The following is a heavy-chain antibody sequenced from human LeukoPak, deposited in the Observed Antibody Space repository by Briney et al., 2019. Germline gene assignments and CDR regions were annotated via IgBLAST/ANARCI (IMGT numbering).Heavy chain of an antibody. D-gene: IGHD2-15*01. CDR1: GGSISSSSYY. Sequence: SETLSLTCTVSGGSISSSSYYWGWIRQPPGKGLEWIGSIYYSGSTYYNPSLKSRVTISVDTSKNQFSLKLSSVTAADTAVYYCARVSGVDWNAFDIWGQGTTVTVSS. CDR3: ARVSGVDWNAFDI. CDR2: IYYSGST. V-gene: IGHV4-39*01. J-gene: IGHJ3*02.